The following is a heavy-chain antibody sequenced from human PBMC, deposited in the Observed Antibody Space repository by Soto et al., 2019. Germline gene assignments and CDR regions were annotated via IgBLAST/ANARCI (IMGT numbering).Heavy chain of an antibody. V-gene: IGHV1-24*01. CDR2: FDPEDGET. Sequence: SVKVSCKFSVYTITQLSMHWVRQAPGKGLEWMGGFDPEDGETIYAQKFQGRVTMTEDTSTDTAYMELSSLRSEDTAVYYCAKNVAANYYYYYGMDGWGQGTTVTVSS. CDR1: VYTITQLS. D-gene: IGHD6-19*01. CDR3: AKNVAANYYYYYGMDG. J-gene: IGHJ6*02.